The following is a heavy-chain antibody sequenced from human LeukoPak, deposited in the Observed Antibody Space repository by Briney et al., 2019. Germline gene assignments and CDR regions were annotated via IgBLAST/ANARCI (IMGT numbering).Heavy chain of an antibody. V-gene: IGHV3-33*06. Sequence: GGSLRLSYPASGFTFSSYGMHWVRQAPGKGLEWVAVIWYDGSNKYYADSVKGRFTISRDNSKNTLYLQMNSLRAEDTAVYYCAKVFGGSGYDYWGQGTLVTVSS. CDR3: AKVFGGSGYDY. D-gene: IGHD5-12*01. CDR2: IWYDGSNK. CDR1: GFTFSSYG. J-gene: IGHJ4*02.